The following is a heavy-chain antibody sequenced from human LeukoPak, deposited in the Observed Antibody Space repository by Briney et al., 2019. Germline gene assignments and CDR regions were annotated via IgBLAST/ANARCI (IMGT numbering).Heavy chain of an antibody. CDR2: IYSGGST. CDR3: ARASFWFDYSGYYFDF. V-gene: IGHV3-66*01. Sequence: TGGSLRLSCAASGFTVSSNYMSWVRQAPGKGLESVSVIYSGGSTYYADSVKCRFTISRDNSKNTVYLQMNSLRAEDTAVYYCARASFWFDYSGYYFDFWGQGTLVTVSS. D-gene: IGHD2-15*01. J-gene: IGHJ4*02. CDR1: GFTVSSNY.